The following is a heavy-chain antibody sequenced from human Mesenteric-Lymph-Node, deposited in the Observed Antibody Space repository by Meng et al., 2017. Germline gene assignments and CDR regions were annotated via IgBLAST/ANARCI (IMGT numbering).Heavy chain of an antibody. J-gene: IGHJ3*01. Sequence: SETLSLTCTVSGGSISTSSYYWGWIRQPPGKGLEWIGIIYYSGNTYYNPSFKSRVTLSVDTSKNQFSLNLNSVTAADTAVYYCARDRSSGWRAHAFDVWGQGTMVTVSS. CDR2: IYYSGNT. D-gene: IGHD6-19*01. V-gene: IGHV4-39*07. CDR3: ARDRSSGWRAHAFDV. CDR1: GGSISTSSYY.